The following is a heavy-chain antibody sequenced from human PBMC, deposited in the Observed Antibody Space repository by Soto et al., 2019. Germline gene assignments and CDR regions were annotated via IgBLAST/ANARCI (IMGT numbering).Heavy chain of an antibody. CDR3: ARGLISGYYLYDAFDI. CDR1: GASINTYY. Sequence: SETLSLTCTVSGASINTYYWGWIRQPPGRGLEWIGYFYDSGSSHYNPSLESRVTISEDTSKNQFSLKLSSVTAADTAVYYCARGLISGYYLYDAFDIWGQGTMVTVSS. D-gene: IGHD3-22*01. J-gene: IGHJ3*02. CDR2: FYDSGSS. V-gene: IGHV4-59*01.